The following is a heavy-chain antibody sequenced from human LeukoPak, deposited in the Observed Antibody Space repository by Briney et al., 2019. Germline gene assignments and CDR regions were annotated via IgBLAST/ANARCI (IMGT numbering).Heavy chain of an antibody. CDR1: GGSVSSGSYY. V-gene: IGHV4-61*01. D-gene: IGHD3-22*01. Sequence: SETLSLTCTVSGGSVSSGSYYWSWIRQPPGKGLKWIGYIYYSGSTNYNPSLKSRVTISVDTSKNQFSLKLSSVTAADTAVYYCARSPSLYYYDSSGYLDYWGQGTLVTVSS. J-gene: IGHJ4*02. CDR3: ARSPSLYYYDSSGYLDY. CDR2: IYYSGST.